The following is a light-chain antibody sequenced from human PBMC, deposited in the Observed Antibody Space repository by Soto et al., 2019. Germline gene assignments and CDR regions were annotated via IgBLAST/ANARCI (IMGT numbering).Light chain of an antibody. V-gene: IGKV1-5*01. CDR1: QSISTW. CDR3: QQYNSYWT. CDR2: DAS. Sequence: DIQMTQSPSTLSASVGDRVTITCRASQSISTWLAWYQQKPGKAPNLLIYDASSLESGVPSRFNGSGSGTEFTLTISSLQPDDFATYYCQQYNSYWTFGQGTKVEIK. J-gene: IGKJ1*01.